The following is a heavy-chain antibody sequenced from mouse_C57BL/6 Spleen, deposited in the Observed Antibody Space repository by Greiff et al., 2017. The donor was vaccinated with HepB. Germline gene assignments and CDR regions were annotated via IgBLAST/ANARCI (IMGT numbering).Heavy chain of an antibody. CDR2: IWTGGGT. D-gene: IGHD2-4*01. Sequence: VKLVESGPGLVAPSQSLSITCTVSGFSLTSYAISWVRQPPGKGLEWLGVIWTGGGTNYNSAFKSRLSISKDNSKSQVFLKMNSLQTDDTARYYCARNQIYYDYDDFAMDYWGQGTSVTVSS. CDR3: ARNQIYYDYDDFAMDY. CDR1: GFSLTSYA. V-gene: IGHV2-9-1*01. J-gene: IGHJ4*01.